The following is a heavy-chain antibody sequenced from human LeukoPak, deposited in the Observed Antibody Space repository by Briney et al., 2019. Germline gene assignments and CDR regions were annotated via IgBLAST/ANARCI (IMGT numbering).Heavy chain of an antibody. CDR2: ISGDGGST. CDR1: GFTFDDYA. CDR3: AKDLYGGNSGAFDY. V-gene: IGHV3-43*02. Sequence: GGSLRLSCAASGFTFDDYAMHWVRQAPGKGLEWVSLISGDGGSTYYADSVKGRFTISRDNSKNPLYLQMNSLRTEDTALYYCAKDLYGGNSGAFDYWGQGTLVTVSS. J-gene: IGHJ4*02. D-gene: IGHD4-23*01.